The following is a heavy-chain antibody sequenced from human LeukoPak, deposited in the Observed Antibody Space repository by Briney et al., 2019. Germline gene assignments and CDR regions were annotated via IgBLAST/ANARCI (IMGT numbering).Heavy chain of an antibody. CDR3: TRTVLLWFGDEQEGLDY. CDR1: GFTFSGSA. D-gene: IGHD3-10*01. V-gene: IGHV3-73*01. J-gene: IGHJ4*02. CDR2: IRSKANSYAT. Sequence: GGSLRLSCAASGFTFSGSAMHWVRQASGKGLERVGRIRSKANSYATAYAASVKGRFTISRDDSKNTAYLQMNSLKTEDTAVYYCTRTVLLWFGDEQEGLDYWGQGTLVTVSS.